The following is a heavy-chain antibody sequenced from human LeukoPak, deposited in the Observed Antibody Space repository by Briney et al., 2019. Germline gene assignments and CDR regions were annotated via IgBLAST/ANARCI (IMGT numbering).Heavy chain of an antibody. CDR2: ITGSGGRT. J-gene: IGHJ4*02. CDR1: GFTFSSYA. Sequence: PGGSLRLSCAASGFTFSSYAMSWVRQAPGKGLEWVSAITGSGGRTYYADSVKGRFTISRDNSNNTLYLQMNSLRAEDTAVYYCVPLNSNPPGDFDRWGQGTLVTVSS. D-gene: IGHD1-20*01. CDR3: VPLNSNPPGDFDR. V-gene: IGHV3-23*01.